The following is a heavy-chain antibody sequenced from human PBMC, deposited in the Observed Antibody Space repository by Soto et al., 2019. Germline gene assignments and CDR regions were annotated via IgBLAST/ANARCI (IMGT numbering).Heavy chain of an antibody. Sequence: GSLRLSCGASGFTFSNYYMSWIRPAPGKGLEWVSYISSTGRTIYYADSVKGRFTVSRDNAQNSLSLKLNSLRVEDTAVYYCARSYSSGWEFDYWGQGTQVTVSS. CDR2: ISSTGRTI. CDR3: ARSYSSGWEFDY. V-gene: IGHV3-11*01. J-gene: IGHJ4*02. CDR1: GFTFSNYY. D-gene: IGHD6-19*01.